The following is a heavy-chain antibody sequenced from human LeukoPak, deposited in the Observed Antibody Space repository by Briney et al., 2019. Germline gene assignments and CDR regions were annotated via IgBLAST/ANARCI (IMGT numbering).Heavy chain of an antibody. D-gene: IGHD5-18*01. CDR2: IIPIFGTA. Sequence: PVKSSSKASGGAFSSYAISWGRQPPGQGLEWKGGIIPIFGTANYAQKFQGRVTITADESTSTAYMELSSLRSEDTAVYYCARDRSYGFSRAFDIWGQGTMVTVSS. V-gene: IGHV1-69*13. J-gene: IGHJ3*02. CDR3: ARDRSYGFSRAFDI. CDR1: GGAFSSYA.